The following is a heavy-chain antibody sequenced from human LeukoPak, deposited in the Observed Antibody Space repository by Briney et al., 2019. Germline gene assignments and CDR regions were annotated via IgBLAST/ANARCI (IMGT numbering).Heavy chain of an antibody. V-gene: IGHV3-48*03. CDR1: GFTFSSYE. CDR2: ISSSGSTI. CDR3: AKDASRRGTTVTTFDP. J-gene: IGHJ5*02. D-gene: IGHD4-17*01. Sequence: GGSLRLSCAASGFTFSSYEMNWVRQAPGKGLEWVSYISSSGSTIYYADSVKGRFTISRDNSKNTLYLQMNSLRAEDTAVYYCAKDASRRGTTVTTFDPWGQGTLVTVSS.